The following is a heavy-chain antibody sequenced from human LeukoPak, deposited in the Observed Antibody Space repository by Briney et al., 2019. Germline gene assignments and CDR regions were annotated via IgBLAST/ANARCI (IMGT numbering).Heavy chain of an antibody. J-gene: IGHJ4*02. CDR2: IYYSGST. CDR1: GGSISSSRYY. CDR3: ARGGYSYGFDY. D-gene: IGHD5-18*01. Sequence: SETLSLTCPVSGGSISSSRYYWGWIRQPPGKRLEWIGSIYYSGSTYYNPSLKSRVTISVDTSKNQFSLKLSSVTAADTAVYYCARGGYSYGFDYWGQGTLVTVSS. V-gene: IGHV4-39*07.